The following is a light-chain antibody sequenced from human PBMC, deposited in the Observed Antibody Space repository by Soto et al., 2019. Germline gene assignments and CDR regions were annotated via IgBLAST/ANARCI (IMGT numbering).Light chain of an antibody. Sequence: GDRVTITCRASQRIDTWLAWYQQKPGTAPKLMIYKATILQSGVPSRFSGSGSGTEFTLAISSLQPDDFANYYCQEYETFYPWTFGQGTKVDIK. CDR3: QEYETFYPWT. V-gene: IGKV1-5*03. CDR2: KAT. CDR1: QRIDTW. J-gene: IGKJ1*01.